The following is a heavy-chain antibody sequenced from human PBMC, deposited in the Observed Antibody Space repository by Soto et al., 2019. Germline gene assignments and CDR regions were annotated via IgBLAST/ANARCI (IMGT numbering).Heavy chain of an antibody. CDR1: GGSISSGGYS. V-gene: IGHV4-30-2*01. CDR2: IYHSGST. Sequence: PSETLSLTCAVSGGSISSGGYSWSWIRQPPGKGLEWIGYIYHSGSTYYNPSLKSRVTISVDRSKNQFSLKLSSVTAADTAVYYCAMLGGWSGGSNDMDVWGQGTTVTV. CDR3: AMLGGWSGGSNDMDV. D-gene: IGHD6-19*01. J-gene: IGHJ6*02.